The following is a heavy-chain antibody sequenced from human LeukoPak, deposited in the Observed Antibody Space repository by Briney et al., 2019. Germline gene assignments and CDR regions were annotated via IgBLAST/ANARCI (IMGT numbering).Heavy chain of an antibody. J-gene: IGHJ4*02. D-gene: IGHD6-13*01. Sequence: SETLSLTCTVSGGSISSYYWSWIRQPPGKGLEWIGYIYYSGSTNYNPSLKSRVTISVDTSKNQFSLKLSSVTAADTAVYYCARAPFIAAAPDYFDYWGQGTLVNGSS. CDR1: GGSISSYY. V-gene: IGHV4-59*01. CDR3: ARAPFIAAAPDYFDY. CDR2: IYYSGST.